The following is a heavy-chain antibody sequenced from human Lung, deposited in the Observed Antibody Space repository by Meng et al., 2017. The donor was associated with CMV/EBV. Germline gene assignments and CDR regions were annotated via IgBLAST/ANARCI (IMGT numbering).Heavy chain of an antibody. D-gene: IGHD2-15*01. V-gene: IGHV3-53*01. Sequence: SCAASGFTVSSDYMSWVRQAPGKGLEWVSVIYSTGNTYYADSVKGRFTISRDNSKNTLYPQMNSLRAEDTAVYYCARGVAAALFDYWGQGTMVTVSS. CDR3: ARGVAAALFDY. CDR1: GFTVSSDY. CDR2: IYSTGNT. J-gene: IGHJ4*02.